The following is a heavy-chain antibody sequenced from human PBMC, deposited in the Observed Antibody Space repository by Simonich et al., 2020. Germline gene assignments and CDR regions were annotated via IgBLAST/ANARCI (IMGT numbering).Heavy chain of an antibody. D-gene: IGHD1-1*01. V-gene: IGHV1-18*01. Sequence: QVQLWQSGAEVKKPGASVKVSCKASGYTFTSYGISWGDQAPGQGLEWMGWISAYTGNTNYAQKLQGRVTMNTDTSTSTAYMELRSLRSDDTAVYYCARSTTGTTAFDIWGQGTMVTVSS. J-gene: IGHJ3*02. CDR1: GYTFTSYG. CDR3: ARSTTGTTAFDI. CDR2: ISAYTGNT.